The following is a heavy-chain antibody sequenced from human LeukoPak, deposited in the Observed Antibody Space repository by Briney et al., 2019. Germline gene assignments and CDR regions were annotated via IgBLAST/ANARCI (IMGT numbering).Heavy chain of an antibody. CDR3: VRDPPAAAGDY. CDR1: GYSIASDYY. D-gene: IGHD6-13*01. Sequence: SETLSLTCSVSGYSIASDYYWGWIRQPPGKGLEWIGAMQHSGSVYYNPSLRSRVTISIDTSRNQFSMELTSVTAADTAVYYCVRDPPAAAGDYWGRGSLVTVS. J-gene: IGHJ4*02. V-gene: IGHV4-38-2*02. CDR2: MQHSGSV.